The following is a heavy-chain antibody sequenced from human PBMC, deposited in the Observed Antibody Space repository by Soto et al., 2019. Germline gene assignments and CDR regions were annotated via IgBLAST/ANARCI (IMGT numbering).Heavy chain of an antibody. J-gene: IGHJ6*02. CDR3: AKGAAAGFYYYYGMDV. CDR1: GFTFSSYG. D-gene: IGHD6-13*01. Sequence: GGSLRLSCAASGFTFSSYGMHWVRQAPGKGLEWVAVISYDGSNKYYADSVKGRSTISRDNSKNTLYLQMNSLRAEDTAVYYCAKGAAAGFYYYYGMDVWGQGTTVTVSS. CDR2: ISYDGSNK. V-gene: IGHV3-30*18.